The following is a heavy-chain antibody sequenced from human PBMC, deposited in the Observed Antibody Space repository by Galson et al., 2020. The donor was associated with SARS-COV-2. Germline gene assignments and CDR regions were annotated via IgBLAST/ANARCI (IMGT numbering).Heavy chain of an antibody. CDR3: ARRSAVSGIGS. CDR2: INADNGNT. D-gene: IGHD6-19*01. V-gene: IGHV1-3*01. CDR1: GYTFTNYA. J-gene: IGHJ4*02. Sequence: ASVKVSCKASGYTFTNYAMQWVRQDPGQSLEWMGWINADNGNTKYSQKFQGRVTITRDTSASTTYMELSSLRSEDTGVYYCARRSAVSGIGSWGQGTLVTVSS.